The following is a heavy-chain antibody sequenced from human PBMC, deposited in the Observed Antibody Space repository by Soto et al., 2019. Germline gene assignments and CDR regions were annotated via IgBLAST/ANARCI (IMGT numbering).Heavy chain of an antibody. J-gene: IGHJ5*02. V-gene: IGHV1-18*01. CDR2: ISAYNGNT. D-gene: IGHD2-21*02. Sequence: ASMQVSCNASCYTFTSYGISWVRQAPGQGLEWMGWISAYNGNTNYAQKLQGRVTMTTDTSTSTAYMELRSLRSDDTAVYYCARSGYCGGDCYPENWFDPWGQGTQVTVSS. CDR1: CYTFTSYG. CDR3: ARSGYCGGDCYPENWFDP.